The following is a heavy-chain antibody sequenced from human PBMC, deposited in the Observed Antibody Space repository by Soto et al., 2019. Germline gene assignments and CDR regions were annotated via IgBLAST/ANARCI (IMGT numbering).Heavy chain of an antibody. CDR1: GGSFSGYY. Sequence: SETLSLTCAVYGGSFSGYYWSWIRQPPGKGLEWIGEINHSGSTNYNPSLKSRVTISVDTSKNQFSLKLSSVTAADTAVYYCARRGYYGSGSYRYYYYYMDVWGKGTTVTVSS. D-gene: IGHD3-10*01. V-gene: IGHV4-34*01. CDR3: ARRGYYGSGSYRYYYYYMDV. CDR2: INHSGST. J-gene: IGHJ6*03.